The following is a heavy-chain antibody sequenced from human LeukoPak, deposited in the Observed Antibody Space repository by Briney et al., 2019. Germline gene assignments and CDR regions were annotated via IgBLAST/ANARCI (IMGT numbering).Heavy chain of an antibody. D-gene: IGHD2-15*01. CDR3: ARDSVVVAATYYMDV. CDR2: ISAYNGNT. CDR1: GYTFTSYG. J-gene: IGHJ6*03. V-gene: IGHV1-18*01. Sequence: ASVKVSCKASGYTFTSYGISWVRQAPGQGLEWMGWISAYNGNTNYAQKLQGRVTMTTDTSTSTAYMELRSLRSDDTAVYYCARDSVVVAATYYMDVWGKGTTVTVSS.